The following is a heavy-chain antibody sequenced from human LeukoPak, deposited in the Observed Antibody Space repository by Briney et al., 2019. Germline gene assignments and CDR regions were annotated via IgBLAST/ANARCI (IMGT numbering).Heavy chain of an antibody. D-gene: IGHD3-3*01. CDR1: GYTFTSYD. Sequence: GASVKVSCKASGYTFTSYDINWVRQATGQGLEWMGWMNPNSGNTGYAQKFQGRVTMTRNTSISTAYMELSSLRSEDTAVYYCASSTYYDFWSGYSTYYYYGMDAWGQGTTVTVSS. J-gene: IGHJ6*02. V-gene: IGHV1-8*01. CDR2: MNPNSGNT. CDR3: ASSTYYDFWSGYSTYYYYGMDA.